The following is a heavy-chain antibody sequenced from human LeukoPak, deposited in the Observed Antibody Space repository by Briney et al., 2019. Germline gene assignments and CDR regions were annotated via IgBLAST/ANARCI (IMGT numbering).Heavy chain of an antibody. CDR1: GYTFTGYY. CDR2: INPNSGGT. CDR3: ATWRVASGWYYFDY. J-gene: IGHJ4*02. V-gene: IGHV1-2*06. D-gene: IGHD6-19*01. Sequence: ASVKVSCKASGYTFTGYYMHWVRQAPGQGLEWMGRINPNSGGTNYAQKFQGRVTMTRDTSISTAYMELSRLRSDDTAVYYCATWRVASGWYYFDYWGQGTLVTVSS.